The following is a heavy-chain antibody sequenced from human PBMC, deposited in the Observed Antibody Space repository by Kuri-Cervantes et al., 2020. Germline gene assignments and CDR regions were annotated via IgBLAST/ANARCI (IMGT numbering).Heavy chain of an antibody. V-gene: IGHV1-69*06. CDR1: GYTFTSYA. CDR3: ATCTVRGVPGYYYYGMDV. J-gene: IGHJ6*02. CDR2: IIPIFGTA. Sequence: SVKVSCKASGYTFTSYAMNWVRQAPGQGLEWMGGIIPIFGTANYAQKFQGRVTMTEDTSTDTAYMELSSLRSEDTAVYYCATCTVRGVPGYYYYGMDVWGQGTTVTVSS. D-gene: IGHD3-10*01.